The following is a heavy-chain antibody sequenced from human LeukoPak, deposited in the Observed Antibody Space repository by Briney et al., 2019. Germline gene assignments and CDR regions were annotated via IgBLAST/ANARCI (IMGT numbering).Heavy chain of an antibody. CDR2: ISSSSSYI. V-gene: IGHV3-21*01. D-gene: IGHD3-3*01. CDR1: GFTFSSYS. J-gene: IGHJ4*02. CDR3: ARNLRFLEWLIDY. Sequence: GGSLRLSCAASGFTFSSYSMNWVRQAPGEGLEWVSSISSSSSYIYYADSVKGRFTISRDNAKNSLYLHMNSLRAEDTAVYYCARNLRFLEWLIDYWGQGTLVTVSS.